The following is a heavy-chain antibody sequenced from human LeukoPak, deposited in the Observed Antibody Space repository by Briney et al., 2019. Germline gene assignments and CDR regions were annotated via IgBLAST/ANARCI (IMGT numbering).Heavy chain of an antibody. CDR2: INPSGGST. Sequence: ASVKVSCKASGYTFTSYYIHWVRQAPGQGLEWMGVINPSGGSTSYAQKFQGRVTMTRDTSTSTVYMELSSLRSEDTAVYYCARDLGGRTYYFDYWGQGTLVTVSS. CDR1: GYTFTSYY. J-gene: IGHJ4*02. D-gene: IGHD2-15*01. V-gene: IGHV1-46*01. CDR3: ARDLGGRTYYFDY.